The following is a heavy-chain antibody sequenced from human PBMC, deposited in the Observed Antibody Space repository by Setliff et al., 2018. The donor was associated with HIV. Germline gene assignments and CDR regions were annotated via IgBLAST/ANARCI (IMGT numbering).Heavy chain of an antibody. CDR2: IYPDDSDT. D-gene: IGHD1-26*01. J-gene: IGHJ5*01. Sequence: GESLKISCKGSGFTFTDYWIGWVRQMPEKGLEWMGIIYPDDSDTRYSPSFQGQVTLSSDKSINTTYLQWSSLKASDTAMYYCATLVGTNGVVWFDPWGQGTLVTVSS. V-gene: IGHV5-51*01. CDR1: GFTFTDYW. CDR3: ATLVGTNGVVWFDP.